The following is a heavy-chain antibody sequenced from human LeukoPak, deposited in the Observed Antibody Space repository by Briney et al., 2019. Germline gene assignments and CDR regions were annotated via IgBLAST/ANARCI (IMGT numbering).Heavy chain of an antibody. Sequence: GESPKISCKGSGYSFTSYWIGWLRQMPGKGLEWMGIIYPGDSDTRYSPSFQGQVTISADKSISTAYLQWSSLKASDTAMYYCARSDMVRGVGYYFDYWGQGTLVTVSS. CDR2: IYPGDSDT. D-gene: IGHD3-10*01. V-gene: IGHV5-51*01. CDR3: ARSDMVRGVGYYFDY. CDR1: GYSFTSYW. J-gene: IGHJ4*02.